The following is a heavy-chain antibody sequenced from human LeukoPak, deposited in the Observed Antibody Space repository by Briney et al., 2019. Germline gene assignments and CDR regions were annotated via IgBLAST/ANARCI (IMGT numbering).Heavy chain of an antibody. V-gene: IGHV1-18*01. Sequence: ASVKVSCKASGYTFTSYGISWVRQAPGQGLEWMGWISAYNGNTNYAQKLQGRVTMTTDTSTSTAYMELSSLRSEDTAVYYCASCVECYYDSSGYFPLDYWGQGTLVTVSS. CDR2: ISAYNGNT. J-gene: IGHJ4*02. CDR3: ASCVECYYDSSGYFPLDY. D-gene: IGHD3-22*01. CDR1: GYTFTSYG.